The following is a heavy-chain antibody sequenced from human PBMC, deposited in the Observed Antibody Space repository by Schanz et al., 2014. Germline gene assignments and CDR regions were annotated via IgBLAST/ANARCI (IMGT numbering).Heavy chain of an antibody. J-gene: IGHJ6*03. V-gene: IGHV4-31*03. CDR2: ISYSGST. CDR3: ARVHSPSLERGSHYYMDV. CDR1: GASISSGGYY. D-gene: IGHD5-12*01. Sequence: QVQLQESGPGLVKPSQTLSLTCTVSGASISSGGYYWDWIRLLPGKGLEWIGYISYSGSTSFNPALKSRLTMSVDTSKNQFSQRLSTRTAADTAIYYCARVHSPSLERGSHYYMDVWGKGTTVTVSS.